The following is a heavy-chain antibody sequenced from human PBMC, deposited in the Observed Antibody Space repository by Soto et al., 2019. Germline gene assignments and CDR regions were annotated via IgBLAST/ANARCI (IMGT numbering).Heavy chain of an antibody. CDR2: ISYDGSNK. CDR1: GFTFSSYA. Sequence: GGSLRLSCAASGFTFSSYAMHWVRQAPGKGLEWVAVISYDGSNKYYADSVKGRFTISRDNSKNTPYLQMNSLRAEDTAVYYCARGSGLGYGDYYYFDYWGQGTLVTVSS. D-gene: IGHD4-17*01. CDR3: ARGSGLGYGDYYYFDY. V-gene: IGHV3-30-3*01. J-gene: IGHJ4*02.